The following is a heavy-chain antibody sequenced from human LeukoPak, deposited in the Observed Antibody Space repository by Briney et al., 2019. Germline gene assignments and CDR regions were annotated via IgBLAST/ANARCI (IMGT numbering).Heavy chain of an antibody. V-gene: IGHV4-4*02. Sequence: SETLSLTCAVSGGSISSSNWWSWVRQPPGKGPEWIGEIYHSGSTNYNPSLESRVTISVDKSKNQFSLKLSSVTAADTAVYYCARDWATMVRGRSYYYYYYMDVWGKGTTVTISS. J-gene: IGHJ6*03. CDR3: ARDWATMVRGRSYYYYYYMDV. CDR1: GGSISSSNW. D-gene: IGHD3-10*01. CDR2: IYHSGST.